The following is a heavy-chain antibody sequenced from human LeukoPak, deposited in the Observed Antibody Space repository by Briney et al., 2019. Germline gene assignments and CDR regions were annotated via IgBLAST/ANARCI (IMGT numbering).Heavy chain of an antibody. D-gene: IGHD3-9*01. CDR2: IYYSGST. V-gene: IGHV4-59*01. Sequence: SETLSLTCTVSGGSISSYYWSWLRQPPGKGLEWIGYIYYSGSTNYNPSLKSRVTISVDTSKNQFSLKLSSVTAADTAVYYCARVTDILTGYLDYWGQGTLVTVSS. J-gene: IGHJ4*02. CDR3: ARVTDILTGYLDY. CDR1: GGSISSYY.